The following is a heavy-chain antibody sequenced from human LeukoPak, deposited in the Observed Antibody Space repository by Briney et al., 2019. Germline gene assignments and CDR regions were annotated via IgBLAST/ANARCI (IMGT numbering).Heavy chain of an antibody. CDR3: AKLPRGYCSSASCPNWFDP. CDR2: ISDSVLTT. V-gene: IGHV3-23*01. D-gene: IGHD2-2*01. J-gene: IGHJ5*02. Sequence: GGPLRLSCAASGFSFSTYAMSWVRQAPGKGLMWVSAISDSVLTTYYADFVKGRFTISRDNSKNTLYLQMNSLRAEDSAVYYCAKLPRGYCSSASCPNWFDPWGQGTLVTVSS. CDR1: GFSFSTYA.